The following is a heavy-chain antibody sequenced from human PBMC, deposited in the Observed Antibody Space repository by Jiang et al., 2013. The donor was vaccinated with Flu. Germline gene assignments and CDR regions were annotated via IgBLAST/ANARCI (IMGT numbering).Heavy chain of an antibody. CDR1: AYSFTTDV. CDR3: ARVPPPDP. J-gene: IGHJ5*02. V-gene: IGHV7-4-1*02. Sequence: QSGSELKKPGASVKVSCMSSAYSFTTDVIHWVRQVPGQGLEWMGCININTGNPTYAQDFSGRFAFSFDTSVNAVYLQISGLKPEDTAMYYCARVPPPDPWGQGTMVTVSS. CDR2: ININTGNP.